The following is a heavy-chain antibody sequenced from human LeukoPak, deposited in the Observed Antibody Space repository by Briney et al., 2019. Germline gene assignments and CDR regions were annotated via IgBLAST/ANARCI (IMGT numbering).Heavy chain of an antibody. V-gene: IGHV3-15*07. Sequence: GGSLRLSCAASGFTFSDAWMNWVRQAPGKGLEWVGRIKSKTDGGTTDYAAPVKGRFTISRDDSKNTLYLQMNSLKTEDTAVYYCRAVAGTFSGSYGMDVWGQGTTVTVSS. D-gene: IGHD6-19*01. CDR1: GFTFSDAW. CDR3: RAVAGTFSGSYGMDV. CDR2: IKSKTDGGTT. J-gene: IGHJ6*02.